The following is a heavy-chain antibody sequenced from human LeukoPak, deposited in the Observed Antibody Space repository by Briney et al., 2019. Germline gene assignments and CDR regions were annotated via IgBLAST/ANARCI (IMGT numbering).Heavy chain of an antibody. J-gene: IGHJ5*02. CDR3: AKVESSGYENWFDP. CDR2: ISYDGSNK. V-gene: IGHV3-30*18. D-gene: IGHD3-22*01. Sequence: GGSLRLSCAASGFTFSSYGMHWVRQAPGKGLEWVAVISYDGSNKYYADSVKGRFTISRDNSKNTLYLQMNSLRAEDTAVYYCAKVESSGYENWFDPWGQGTLVTVSS. CDR1: GFTFSSYG.